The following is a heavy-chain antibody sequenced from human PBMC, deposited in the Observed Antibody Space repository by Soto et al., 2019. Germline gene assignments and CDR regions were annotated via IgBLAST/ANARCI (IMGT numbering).Heavy chain of an antibody. V-gene: IGHV1-69*13. Sequence: SVKVSCKASGGTFSSYAISWVRQAPGQGLEWMGGIIPIFGTPNYAQNFQGRVTITADESTSTAYMELSSLRSEDTAVYYCARGGRYCSGTSCSYGMDVWGQGT. CDR2: IIPIFGTP. J-gene: IGHJ6*02. CDR1: GGTFSSYA. D-gene: IGHD2-2*01. CDR3: ARGGRYCSGTSCSYGMDV.